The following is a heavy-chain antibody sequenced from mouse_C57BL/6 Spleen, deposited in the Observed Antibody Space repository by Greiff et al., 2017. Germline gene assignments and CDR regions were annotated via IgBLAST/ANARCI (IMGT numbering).Heavy chain of an antibody. V-gene: IGHV1-82*01. CDR1: GYAFSSSW. D-gene: IGHD1-1*01. J-gene: IGHJ4*01. CDR2: IYPGDGDT. CDR3: ARRSVGASYYSLDY. Sequence: VQGEESGPELVKPGASVKISCKASGYAFSSSWMNWVKQRPGKGLEWIGRIYPGDGDTNYKGKFKGKATLTADKSSSTAYMQLSSLTSEDSAVYFCARRSVGASYYSLDYWGQGTSVTVSS.